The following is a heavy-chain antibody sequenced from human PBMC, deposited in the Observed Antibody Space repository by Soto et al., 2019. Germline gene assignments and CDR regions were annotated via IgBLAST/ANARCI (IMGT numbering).Heavy chain of an antibody. CDR2: ISGSGDST. D-gene: IGHD6-6*01. CDR3: ARSSSSNFYYYGLDV. CDR1: GFTFSIYA. Sequence: PGGSLRLSCASSGFTFSIYAMNLVRQAPGKGLEWVSGISGSGDSTYYADSVKGRFTISRDNSKNTLYLQMNSLRAEDTAVFYCARSSSSNFYYYGLDVWGQGTTVTVSS. J-gene: IGHJ6*02. V-gene: IGHV3-23*01.